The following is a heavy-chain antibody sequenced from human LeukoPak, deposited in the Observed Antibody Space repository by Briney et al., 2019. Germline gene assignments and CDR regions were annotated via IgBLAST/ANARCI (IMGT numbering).Heavy chain of an antibody. J-gene: IGHJ6*02. V-gene: IGHV1-69*04. CDR2: IIYILGIA. CDR3: ARGSRYSYGNYYYYGMDV. CDR1: GGTFSSYG. D-gene: IGHD5-18*01. Sequence: ASVKVSCKASGGTFSSYGISWVRQAPGQGLGWMGRIIYILGIANYAQKFQGGVTITADKSTSTAYMELSSLRSEDTAVYYCARGSRYSYGNYYYYGMDVWGQGTTVTVSS.